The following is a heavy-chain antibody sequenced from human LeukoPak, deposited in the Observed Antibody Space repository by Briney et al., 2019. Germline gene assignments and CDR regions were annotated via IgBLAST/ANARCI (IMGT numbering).Heavy chain of an antibody. D-gene: IGHD3-10*01. V-gene: IGHV3-23*01. CDR3: AKGSYRSGGYYSEPYYYYYMDV. Sequence: PGGSLRLSCAASGFTFISYAMTWFRQAPGKGLEWVSSISGSGGSTYYADSVKGRFTISRDNSNNTLYLQMNSLTAEDTAVYYCAKGSYRSGGYYSEPYYYYYMDVWGKGTTVTVSS. CDR1: GFTFISYA. J-gene: IGHJ6*03. CDR2: ISGSGGST.